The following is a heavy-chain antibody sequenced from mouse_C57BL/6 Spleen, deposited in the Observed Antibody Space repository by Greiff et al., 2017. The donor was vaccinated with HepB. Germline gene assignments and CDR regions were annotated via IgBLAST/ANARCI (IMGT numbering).Heavy chain of an antibody. V-gene: IGHV1-50*01. J-gene: IGHJ2*01. CDR2: IDPSDSYT. CDR3: ARLYDGSNYFDY. CDR1: GYTFTSYW. D-gene: IGHD1-1*01. Sequence: QVQLQQPGAELVKPGASVKLSCKASGYTFTSYWMQWVKQRPGQGLEWIGEIDPSDSYTNYNQKFKGKATLTGATSSSTAYMQLSSLTSEDSAVYYCARLYDGSNYFDYWGQGTTLTVSS.